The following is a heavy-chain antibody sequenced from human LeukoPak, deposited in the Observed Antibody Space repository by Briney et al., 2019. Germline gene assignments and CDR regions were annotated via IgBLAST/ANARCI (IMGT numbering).Heavy chain of an antibody. CDR1: GCSISCSNW. Sequence: PSETVSLTCAVSGCSISCSNWWSWVRQPPGKGVEWIGQIYHSGSTNYNPSLKSRVTISVDKSKNQFSLKLSSVTAADTAVYYCARDSLSAGSAGFDYWGQGTLVTVSS. CDR2: IYHSGST. CDR3: ARDSLSAGSAGFDY. V-gene: IGHV4-4*02. D-gene: IGHD6-19*01. J-gene: IGHJ4*02.